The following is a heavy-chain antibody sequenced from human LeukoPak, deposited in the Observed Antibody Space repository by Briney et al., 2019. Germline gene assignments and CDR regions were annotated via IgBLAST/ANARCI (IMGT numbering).Heavy chain of an antibody. CDR2: NGGSGAGT. CDR3: ATTLHSGYYDLY. Sequence: GGSLRLSCAASGFTFSSSAMSWVRQAPGKGLEWVSGNGGSGAGTYYAVSVKGRFTISRDNSKNTLYLQVNSLRAEDTAVYYCATTLHSGYYDLYWGQGTLVTVSS. V-gene: IGHV3-23*01. CDR1: GFTFSSSA. J-gene: IGHJ4*02. D-gene: IGHD3-22*01.